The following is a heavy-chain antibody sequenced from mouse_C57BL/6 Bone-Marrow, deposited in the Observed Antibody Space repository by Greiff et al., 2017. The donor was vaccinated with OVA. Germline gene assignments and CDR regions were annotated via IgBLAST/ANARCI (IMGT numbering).Heavy chain of an antibody. CDR2: ISNGGGST. CDR1: GFTFSDYY. CDR3: ARQGSTMVTTSAMDY. V-gene: IGHV5-12*01. J-gene: IGHJ4*01. Sequence: EVQVVESGGGLVQPGGSLKLSCAASGFTFSDYYMYWVRQTPEKRLEWVAYISNGGGSTYYPDTVKGRFTISRDNAKNTLYLQMSRLKSEDTAMYYCARQGSTMVTTSAMDYWGQGTSVTVSS. D-gene: IGHD2-2*01.